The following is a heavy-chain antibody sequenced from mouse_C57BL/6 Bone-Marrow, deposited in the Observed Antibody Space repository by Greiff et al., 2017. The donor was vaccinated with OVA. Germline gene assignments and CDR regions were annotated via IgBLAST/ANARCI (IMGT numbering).Heavy chain of an antibody. Sequence: QVQLQQPGAELVRPGTSVKLSCKASGYTFTSYWMHWVKQRPGQGLEWIGVIDPSDSYTNYNQKFKGKATLTVDTSSSTAYMQLSSLTSEDSAVEDCARNDGYTYCCDDWGQGTTLTVSS. CDR3: ARNDGYTYCCDD. J-gene: IGHJ2*01. CDR1: GYTFTSYW. V-gene: IGHV1-59*01. CDR2: IDPSDSYT. D-gene: IGHD2-3*01.